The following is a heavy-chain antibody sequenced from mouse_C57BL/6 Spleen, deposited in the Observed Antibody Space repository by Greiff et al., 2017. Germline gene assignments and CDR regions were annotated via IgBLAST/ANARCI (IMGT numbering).Heavy chain of an antibody. D-gene: IGHD1-1*01. CDR3: ARYYGSSLSWYFDV. J-gene: IGHJ1*03. CDR1: GYTFTDYY. CDR2: INPNNGGT. Sequence: EVQLQQSGPELVKPGASVKISCKASGYTFTDYYMNWVKQSHGKSLEWIGDINPNNGGTSYNQKFKGKATLTVDKSSSTAYMELRSLTSEDSAVYYCARYYGSSLSWYFDVWGTGTTVTVSS. V-gene: IGHV1-26*01.